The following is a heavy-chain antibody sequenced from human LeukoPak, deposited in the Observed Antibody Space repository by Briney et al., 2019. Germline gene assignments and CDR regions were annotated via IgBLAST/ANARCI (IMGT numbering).Heavy chain of an antibody. Sequence: GASVKVSCKASGYTFTSYAMHWVRQAPGQRLEWMGWINAGNGNTKYSQKFQGRVTITRDTSASTAYMELSSLRSEDTAVYYCARGGYYYGSGSYYSVSALFDYWGQGTLVTVSS. CDR1: GYTFTSYA. CDR3: ARGGYYYGSGSYYSVSALFDY. D-gene: IGHD3-10*01. CDR2: INAGNGNT. V-gene: IGHV1-3*01. J-gene: IGHJ4*02.